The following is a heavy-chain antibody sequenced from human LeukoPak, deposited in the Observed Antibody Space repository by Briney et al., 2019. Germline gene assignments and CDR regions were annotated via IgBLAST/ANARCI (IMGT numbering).Heavy chain of an antibody. Sequence: GGSLRLSCEASGFTFSSYSMNWVRQAPGKGLEWISYISTSTTTIYYANSVKGRLTISRDNAKNSLYLQMNSLRAEDTAVYYCARTPGSGYYYDLDYWGQGTLVTVSS. J-gene: IGHJ4*02. D-gene: IGHD3-22*01. V-gene: IGHV3-48*04. CDR2: ISTSTTTI. CDR1: GFTFSSYS. CDR3: ARTPGSGYYYDLDY.